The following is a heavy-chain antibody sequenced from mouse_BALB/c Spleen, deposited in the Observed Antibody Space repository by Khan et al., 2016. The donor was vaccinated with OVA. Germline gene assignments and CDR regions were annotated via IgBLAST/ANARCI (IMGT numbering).Heavy chain of an antibody. J-gene: IGHJ3*01. Sequence: QVQLKESGAELARPGASVKMSCKASGYTFTSYTIHWVKQRPGQGLEWIGYINPTNIYTNYNQKFRDKATLTADKSSRTAYMQLSSLTSEDSAVYYCSRVGPYQGNCGAWFAYWGQGTLVTVSA. CDR3: SRVGPYQGNCGAWFAY. CDR2: INPTNIYT. D-gene: IGHD2-10*01. V-gene: IGHV1-4*01. CDR1: GYTFTSYT.